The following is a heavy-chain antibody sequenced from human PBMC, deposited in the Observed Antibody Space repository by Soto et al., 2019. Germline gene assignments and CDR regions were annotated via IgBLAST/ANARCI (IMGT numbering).Heavy chain of an antibody. J-gene: IGHJ6*03. CDR2: LSWNSGSI. V-gene: IGHV3-9*01. Sequence: EVQLVESGGGLVQPGRSLRLSCAASGFTFDDYAMHWVRQAPGKGLEWVSGLSWNSGSIGYADSVKGRFTISRDNAKNSLYLQMNSLRAEDTALYYCAKDSGYDCFDVWGKGTTVTVSS. CDR1: GFTFDDYA. CDR3: AKDSGYDCFDV.